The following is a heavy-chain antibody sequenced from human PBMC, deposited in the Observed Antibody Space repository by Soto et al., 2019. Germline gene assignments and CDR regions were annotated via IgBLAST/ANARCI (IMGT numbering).Heavy chain of an antibody. V-gene: IGHV3-7*01. J-gene: IGHJ5*02. CDR3: ARGKGWFDP. Sequence: EVQLVASGGGLVQPGGSLRLSCVASGFTFSRNWVSWVRQTPGKGLEWVANIKEDGSEKNYVDSVKGRFTISRDDAKNSVFLQMNSLRAEDTAVYYCARGKGWFDPWGQGTLVTVSS. CDR1: GFTFSRNW. CDR2: IKEDGSEK.